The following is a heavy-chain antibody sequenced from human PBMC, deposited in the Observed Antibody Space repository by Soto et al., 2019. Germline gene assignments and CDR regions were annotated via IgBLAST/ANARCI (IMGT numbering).Heavy chain of an antibody. Sequence: ASVKVSCKASGYTFTSYGISWVRQAPGQGLEWMGWINPNSGGTNYAQKFQGWVTMTRDTSISTAYMELSRLRSDDTAVYYCARALGLDAFDIWGQGTMVTVSS. J-gene: IGHJ3*02. CDR3: ARALGLDAFDI. CDR1: GYTFTSYG. V-gene: IGHV1-2*04. CDR2: INPNSGGT.